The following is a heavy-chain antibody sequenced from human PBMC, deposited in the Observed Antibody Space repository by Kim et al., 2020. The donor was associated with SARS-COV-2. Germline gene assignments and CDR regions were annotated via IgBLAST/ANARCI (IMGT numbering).Heavy chain of an antibody. CDR3: ASIAAAGWYGMDV. Sequence: GGSLRLSCAASGFTVSSNYMSWVRQAPGKGLEWVSVIYSGGSTYYADSVKGRFTISRDNSKNTLYLQMNSLRAEDTAVYYCASIAAAGWYGMDVWGQGTTVTVSS. CDR1: GFTVSSNY. D-gene: IGHD6-13*01. V-gene: IGHV3-53*01. CDR2: IYSGGST. J-gene: IGHJ6*02.